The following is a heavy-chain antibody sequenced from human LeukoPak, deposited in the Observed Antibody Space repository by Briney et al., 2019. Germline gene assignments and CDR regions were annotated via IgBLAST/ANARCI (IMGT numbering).Heavy chain of an antibody. CDR2: IYYSGST. CDR1: GGSISSYY. V-gene: IGHV4-59*08. Sequence: TSSETLSLTCTVSGGSISSYYWSWIRQPPGKGLEWIGYIYYSGSTNYNPSLKSRVTISVDTSKNHFSLKLSSVTAADTAVYYCARQLRYFDWSNGNRDYYYGMDVWGQGTTVTVSS. J-gene: IGHJ6*02. CDR3: ARQLRYFDWSNGNRDYYYGMDV. D-gene: IGHD3-9*01.